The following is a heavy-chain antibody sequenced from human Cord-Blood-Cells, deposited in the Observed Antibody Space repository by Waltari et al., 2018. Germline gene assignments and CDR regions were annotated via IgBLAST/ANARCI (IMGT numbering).Heavy chain of an antibody. CDR2: INQSRST. V-gene: IGHV4-34*01. CDR3: ARSSGYSGYDYAFDI. D-gene: IGHD5-12*01. J-gene: IGHJ3*02. CDR1: GGSFSCYS. Sequence: QVQLQQWGAGLLKPSETLSLTCAVYGGSFSCYSWRWIRPPPGKGLEWIGEINQSRSTNYNPFLKSQVTISVDTSNNQFSLKLSSVTAADTAVYYCARSSGYSGYDYAFDIWGQGTMVTVSS.